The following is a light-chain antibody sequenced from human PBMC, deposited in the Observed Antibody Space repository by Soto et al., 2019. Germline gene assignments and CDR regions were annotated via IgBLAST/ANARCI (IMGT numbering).Light chain of an antibody. CDR3: QQRNSWPPVT. Sequence: IGMTQSTAALSVSLGERATLSCSASQSVRSNLAWYQQKPGQAPRLLIYGAFNRATGIPARFSGSGSGADFTVTIRRLEPEDFAVYYCQQRNSWPPVTFGKGTRLEIK. CDR1: QSVRSN. J-gene: IGKJ5*01. V-gene: IGKV3-11*01. CDR2: GAF.